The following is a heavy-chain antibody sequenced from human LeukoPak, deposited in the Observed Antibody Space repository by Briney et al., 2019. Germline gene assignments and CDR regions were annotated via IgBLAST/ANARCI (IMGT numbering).Heavy chain of an antibody. Sequence: GGSLRLSCAASGFTFSDYWMSWVRQAPGKGLEWVADIKQDGSDKKYVDSVKGRFTISRDNAKKSLYLQMDSLRAEDTAVYYCARSLWPADYWGQGTLVTASS. CDR2: IKQDGSDK. J-gene: IGHJ4*02. V-gene: IGHV3-7*01. D-gene: IGHD3-10*01. CDR1: GFTFSDYW. CDR3: ARSLWPADY.